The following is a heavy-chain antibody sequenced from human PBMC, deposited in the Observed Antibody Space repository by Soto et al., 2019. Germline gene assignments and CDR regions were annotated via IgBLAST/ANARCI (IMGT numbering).Heavy chain of an antibody. J-gene: IGHJ4*02. Sequence: PGGSLRLSCAASGFSFSNNGMHWVRQAPGKGLEWVSTISGSDGKTFYADSVKGRFSISRDTSQSTLYLQMNSLRADDTAMYYCARWSYLDYWGQGTRVTVSS. V-gene: IGHV3-23*01. CDR1: GFSFSNNG. D-gene: IGHD3-3*01. CDR2: ISGSDGKT. CDR3: ARWSYLDY.